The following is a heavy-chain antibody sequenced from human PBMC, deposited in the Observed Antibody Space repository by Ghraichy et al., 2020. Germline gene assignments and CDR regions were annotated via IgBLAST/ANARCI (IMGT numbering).Heavy chain of an antibody. J-gene: IGHJ5*02. D-gene: IGHD6-13*01. Sequence: SQTLSLTCTVSGGSISSYYWSWIRQPPGKGLEWIGYIYYSGSTNYNPSLKSRVTISVDTSKNQFSLKLSSVTAADTAVYYCARSGSSSSPRRWFDPWGQGTLVTVSS. CDR1: GGSISSYY. CDR2: IYYSGST. V-gene: IGHV4-59*08. CDR3: ARSGSSSSPRRWFDP.